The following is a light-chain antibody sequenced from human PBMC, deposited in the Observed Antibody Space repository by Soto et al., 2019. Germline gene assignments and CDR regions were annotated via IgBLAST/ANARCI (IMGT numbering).Light chain of an antibody. J-gene: IGKJ1*01. CDR3: QQYGNSPRT. CDR2: GAS. V-gene: IGKV3-20*01. CDR1: QSVGSSS. Sequence: EIVLTQSPGTLSVSPGERVTLFCRASQSVGSSSLAWYQQKPGQPPKVLIYGASNRADGIPHRFSGSGSGTDFTLTISRLEPEDFAVYYCQQYGNSPRTFGQGTKVEIK.